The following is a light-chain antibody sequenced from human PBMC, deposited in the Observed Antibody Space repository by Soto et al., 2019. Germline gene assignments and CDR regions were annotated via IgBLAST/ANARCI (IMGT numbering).Light chain of an antibody. J-gene: IGKJ1*01. CDR2: AAS. Sequence: IQMTQSPSSLSASVGDRVTITCRASQGIRNDLGWYQQKPGKAPKFLIYAASSLQSGVPSRFSGSGSGTDFTLTISSLQPEDFATYYCQQSYSTPPITFGQGTKVDIK. CDR3: QQSYSTPPIT. V-gene: IGKV1-39*01. CDR1: QGIRND.